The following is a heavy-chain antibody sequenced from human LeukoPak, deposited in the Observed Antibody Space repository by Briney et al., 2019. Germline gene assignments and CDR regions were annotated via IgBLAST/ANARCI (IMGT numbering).Heavy chain of an antibody. D-gene: IGHD4-17*01. V-gene: IGHV3-33*01. Sequence: GGSLRLSCAASGFTFSSYGMHWVRQAPGKGLECVAVIWYDGSNKYYADSVKGRFTISRDNSKNTLYLQMNSLRAEDTAVYYCARENGDYAAFDIWGQGTMVTVSS. CDR1: GFTFSSYG. CDR3: ARENGDYAAFDI. J-gene: IGHJ3*02. CDR2: IWYDGSNK.